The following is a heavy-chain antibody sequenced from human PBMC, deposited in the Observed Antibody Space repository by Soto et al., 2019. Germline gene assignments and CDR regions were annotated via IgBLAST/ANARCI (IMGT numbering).Heavy chain of an antibody. CDR2: INGDGSST. Sequence: EVQLEESGGGLVQPGGSLRLSCAASGFTLSNDWMHWVRQVPGKGLVWLSRINGDGSSTAYADSVKARFTISRDNAKNTLSLQMNSLRAEDTAVYYCARGRGDDYTRGVFDYWGQGTLVTVSS. J-gene: IGHJ4*02. CDR1: GFTLSNDW. CDR3: ARGRGDDYTRGVFDY. D-gene: IGHD4-4*01. V-gene: IGHV3-74*01.